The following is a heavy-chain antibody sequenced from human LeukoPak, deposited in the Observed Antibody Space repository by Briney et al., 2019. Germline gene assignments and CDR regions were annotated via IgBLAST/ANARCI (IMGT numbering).Heavy chain of an antibody. CDR1: GFTFSSYS. D-gene: IGHD3-3*01. CDR2: ISSSSSYI. J-gene: IGHJ4*02. Sequence: GGSLRLSCAASGFTFSSYSMNWLRQAPGKGLEWVSSISSSSSYIYYADSVKGRFTISRDNAKNTLYLQMNSLRAEDTAVYYCAKTYYDFWSGYFHWGQGTLVTVSS. V-gene: IGHV3-21*04. CDR3: AKTYYDFWSGYFH.